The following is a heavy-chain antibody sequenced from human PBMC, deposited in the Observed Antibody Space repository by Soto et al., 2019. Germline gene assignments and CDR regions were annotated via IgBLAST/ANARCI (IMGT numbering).Heavy chain of an antibody. J-gene: IGHJ4*02. D-gene: IGHD5-12*01. CDR1: GGSFSGYY. CDR3: ARGRWLRQSFDY. Sequence: QVQLEQWGAGLLKPSETLSLTCAVYGGSFSGYYWSWIRQPPGKGLEWIGEINHSGSTNYNPSLKSRXXIXVXQPTNQFSLNLDSVTAADTAVYYCARGRWLRQSFDYWGQGTLVTVSS. V-gene: IGHV4-34*02. CDR2: INHSGST.